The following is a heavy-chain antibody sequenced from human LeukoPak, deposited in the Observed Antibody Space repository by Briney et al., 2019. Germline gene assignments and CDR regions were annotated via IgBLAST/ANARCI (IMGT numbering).Heavy chain of an antibody. CDR1: GFAFSDYS. J-gene: IGHJ4*02. CDR3: ASGGATVWGY. V-gene: IGHV3-21*01. D-gene: IGHD3-16*01. CDR2: ITSDSNHI. Sequence: GGFLRLSCAASGFAFSDYSMNWVRQAPGKGLEWISAITSDSNHIYYADSMRGRFTISRDNAENSLYLQMNGLRAEDTAVYYCASGGATVWGYWGQGALVIVSS.